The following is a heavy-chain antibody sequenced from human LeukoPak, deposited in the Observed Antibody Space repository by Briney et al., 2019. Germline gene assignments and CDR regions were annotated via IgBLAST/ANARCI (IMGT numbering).Heavy chain of an antibody. Sequence: PSETLSLTCTVSGGAISSYYWSWIRQSAGKGLEWIGRLYTSGRTDYNPSLKSRVSMSVDTSMNLLSLKLSSVTAADTAVYYCARDLYYDSTGYYLNYHYYMDVWGVGTTVTVPS. D-gene: IGHD3-22*01. CDR1: GGAISSYY. V-gene: IGHV4-4*07. CDR2: LYTSGRT. J-gene: IGHJ6*03. CDR3: ARDLYYDSTGYYLNYHYYMDV.